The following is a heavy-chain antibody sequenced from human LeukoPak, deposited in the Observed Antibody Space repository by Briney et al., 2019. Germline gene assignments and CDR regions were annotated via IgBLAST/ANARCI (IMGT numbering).Heavy chain of an antibody. CDR2: IYPGDSDT. CDR3: AISGYSSSWYRGWNWFDP. Sequence: PGESLKISCKGSGYSFTSYWIGWVRRMPGKGLEWMGIIYPGDSDTRYSPSFQGQVTISADKSISTAYLQWSSLKASDTARYYCAISGYSSSWYRGWNWFDPWGQGTLVTVSS. V-gene: IGHV5-51*01. J-gene: IGHJ5*02. CDR1: GYSFTSYW. D-gene: IGHD6-13*01.